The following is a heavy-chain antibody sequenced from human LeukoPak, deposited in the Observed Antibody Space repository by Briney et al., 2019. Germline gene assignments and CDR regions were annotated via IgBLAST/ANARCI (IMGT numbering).Heavy chain of an antibody. D-gene: IGHD3-10*01. V-gene: IGHV4-38-2*01. CDR3: ARAGWIITSGIDY. Sequence: SETLSLTCAVSGYSISRGYYWALIRQPPGKGLEWIGTVYHTGSTYYNPSLDSRVTISVDTFKNEFSLNLKSVTAADTAVYYCARAGWIITSGIDYWGQGALVTVSS. J-gene: IGHJ4*02. CDR1: GYSISRGYY. CDR2: VYHTGST.